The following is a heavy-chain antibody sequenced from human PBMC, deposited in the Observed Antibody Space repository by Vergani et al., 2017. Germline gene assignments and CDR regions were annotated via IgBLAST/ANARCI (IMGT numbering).Heavy chain of an antibody. CDR1: GFTFSSYE. J-gene: IGHJ4*02. CDR3: ASHDYGGSPDY. D-gene: IGHD4-23*01. CDR2: ISSSGSTI. Sequence: EVQLVESGGGLVQPGGSLRLSCAASGFTFSSYEMNWVRQAPGKGLGWVSYISSSGSTIYYADSVKGRFTISRDNAKNSLYLQMNSLRAEDTAVCYCASHDYGGSPDYWGQGTLVTVSS. V-gene: IGHV3-48*03.